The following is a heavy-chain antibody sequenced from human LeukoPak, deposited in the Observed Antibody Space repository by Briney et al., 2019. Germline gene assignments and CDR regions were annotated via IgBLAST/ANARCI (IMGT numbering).Heavy chain of an antibody. V-gene: IGHV4-4*07. CDR2: IYTSGST. J-gene: IGHJ4*02. D-gene: IGHD3-10*01. Sequence: SETLSLTCTVSGGSISSYYWGWIRQPAGKGLEWIGRIYTSGSTNYNPSLKSRVTMSVDTSKNQFSLKLSSVTAADTAVYYCAREGAADYYGSGSYYKPFDYWGQGTLVTVSS. CDR1: GGSISSYY. CDR3: AREGAADYYGSGSYYKPFDY.